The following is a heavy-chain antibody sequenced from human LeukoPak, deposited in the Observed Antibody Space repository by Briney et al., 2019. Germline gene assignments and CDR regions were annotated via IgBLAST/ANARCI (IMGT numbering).Heavy chain of an antibody. CDR3: ARVSLQLWLLGAFDI. Sequence: ASVKVSCKASGGTFSSYAISWVRQAPGQGLEWMGGIIPIFGTANYAQKFQGRVTITADESTSTAYMELSSLRSEDTAVYYCARVSLQLWLLGAFDISRQGTMVTVSS. CDR1: GGTFSSYA. V-gene: IGHV1-69*13. J-gene: IGHJ3*02. CDR2: IIPIFGTA. D-gene: IGHD5-18*01.